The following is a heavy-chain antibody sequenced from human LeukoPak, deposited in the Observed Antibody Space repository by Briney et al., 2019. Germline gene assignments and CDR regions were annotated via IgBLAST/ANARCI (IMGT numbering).Heavy chain of an antibody. CDR3: ARRRCSSTSCYAHRVVVNWFDP. Sequence: PSETLSLTCAVYGGSFSGYYWSWIRQPPGKGLEWIGEINHSGSTNYNPSLKSRVTISVDTSKNQFSLKLSSVTAADTAVYYCARRRCSSTSCYAHRVVVNWFDPWGQGTLVTVSS. V-gene: IGHV4-34*01. CDR2: INHSGST. D-gene: IGHD2-2*01. CDR1: GGSFSGYY. J-gene: IGHJ5*02.